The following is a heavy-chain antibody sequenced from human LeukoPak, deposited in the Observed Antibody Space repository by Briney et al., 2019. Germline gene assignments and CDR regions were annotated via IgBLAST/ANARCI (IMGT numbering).Heavy chain of an antibody. CDR2: IYHSGST. CDR3: ARNSGSYQPPDY. J-gene: IGHJ4*02. Sequence: SETLSLTCAVYGASFHNYYWGWLRQPPGKGLEWIGSIYHSGSTYYNPSLKSRVTISVDTSKNQFSLKLSSVTAADTAVYYCARNSGSYQPPDYWGQGTLVTVSS. D-gene: IGHD1-26*01. CDR1: GASFHNYY. V-gene: IGHV4-38-2*01.